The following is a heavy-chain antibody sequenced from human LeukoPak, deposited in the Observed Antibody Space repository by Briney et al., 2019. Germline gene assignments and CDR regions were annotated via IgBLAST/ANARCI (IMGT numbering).Heavy chain of an antibody. V-gene: IGHV3-30*18. J-gene: IGHJ4*02. D-gene: IGHD5-18*01. CDR1: GFTFSSYG. CDR3: AKGGYTYGYLRGFGFDY. CDR2: ISYDAINK. Sequence: GGSLRLSCAASGFTFSSYGMHWVRQAPGKGLEWVAIISYDAINKYYADSVKGRFTISRDNSKNTLYLQMNSLRAEDTAVYYCAKGGYTYGYLRGFGFDYWGQGTLVTVSS.